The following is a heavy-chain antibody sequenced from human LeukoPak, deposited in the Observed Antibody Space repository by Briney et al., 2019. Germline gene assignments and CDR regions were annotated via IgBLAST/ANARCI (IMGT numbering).Heavy chain of an antibody. D-gene: IGHD6-19*01. CDR3: ARSLQWLGDFDY. CDR2: ISWNSGSI. Sequence: GGSLRLSCAASGFTFDDYAMHWVRQAPGKGLEWVSGISWNSGSIGYADSVKGRFTISRDNAKNSLYLQMNSLRAEDTALYYCARSLQWLGDFDYWGQGTLVTVS. CDR1: GFTFDDYA. J-gene: IGHJ4*02. V-gene: IGHV3-9*01.